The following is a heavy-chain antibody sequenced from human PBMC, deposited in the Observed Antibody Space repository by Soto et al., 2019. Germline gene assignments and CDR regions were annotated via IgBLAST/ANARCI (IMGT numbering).Heavy chain of an antibody. V-gene: IGHV3-33*01. CDR2: LWSNGIKT. Sequence: RLSCTASGFSLSRYGLHWVRQAPGKGLQWVAGLWSNGIKTSYTDSVKGRFTISRDTSKNMLYLQMNTLGAEDTAVYYCARDLHYWSLLIDHWGQGTLVTVSS. CDR1: GFSLSRYG. CDR3: ARDLHYWSLLIDH. J-gene: IGHJ4*02. D-gene: IGHD2-8*02.